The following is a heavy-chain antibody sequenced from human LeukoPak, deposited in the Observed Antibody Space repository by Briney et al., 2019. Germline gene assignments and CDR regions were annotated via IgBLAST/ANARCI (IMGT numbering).Heavy chain of an antibody. Sequence: GGSLRLSCAASGFTFSSYSMNWVRQAPGKGLEWVSSISSSSSYIYYADSVKGRFTISRDNAKNSLYLQMNSLRAEDTAVHYCARSGSKQLVPGGWFDPWGQGTLVTVSS. CDR1: GFTFSSYS. CDR3: ARSGSKQLVPGGWFDP. J-gene: IGHJ5*02. D-gene: IGHD6-6*01. V-gene: IGHV3-21*01. CDR2: ISSSSSYI.